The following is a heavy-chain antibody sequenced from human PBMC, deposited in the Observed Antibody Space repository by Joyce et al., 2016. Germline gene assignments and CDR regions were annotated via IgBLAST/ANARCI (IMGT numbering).Heavy chain of an antibody. J-gene: IGHJ4*02. CDR3: ARAYFGDILRLGYFDF. D-gene: IGHD1-1*01. Sequence: QVQLQESGPGLVKPSQTLSLTCTVSGGSISSGTYYWSWIRQLPGRGLDWIGSISHSGTTCYTPSLKSRMTISVDKSKNQFSLRLTSVTAADTAVYFCARAYFGDILRLGYFDFWGQGTLVTVSS. CDR2: ISHSGTT. V-gene: IGHV4-31*03. CDR1: GGSISSGTYY.